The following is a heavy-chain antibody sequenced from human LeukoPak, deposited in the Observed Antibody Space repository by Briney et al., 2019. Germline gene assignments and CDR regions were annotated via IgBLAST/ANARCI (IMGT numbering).Heavy chain of an antibody. CDR3: ARGRGIAARYYYYMDV. CDR1: GGSFSGYY. D-gene: IGHD6-6*01. V-gene: IGHV4-34*01. Sequence: PSETLSLTCAVYGGSFSGYYWSWIRQPPGKGLEWIGEINHSGSTNYNPSLKSRVTISVDTSKNQFSLKLSSVTAADTAVYYCARGRGIAARYYYYMDVWGKGTTVTVPS. J-gene: IGHJ6*03. CDR2: INHSGST.